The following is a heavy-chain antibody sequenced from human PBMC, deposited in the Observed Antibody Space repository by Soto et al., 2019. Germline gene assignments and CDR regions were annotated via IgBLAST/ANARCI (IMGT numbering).Heavy chain of an antibody. CDR1: GGSISSYY. J-gene: IGHJ4*02. CDR2: IYYSGST. Sequence: QVQLQESGPGLVKPSETMSLTCTVSGGSISSYYWSWLRQPPGKGLEWIGYIYYSGSTNYNPSLKSRVAISVDTSKNPFSLKLSSATAADTAVYYCARRYGGNLDYWGQGTLVTVSS. D-gene: IGHD1-1*01. CDR3: ARRYGGNLDY. V-gene: IGHV4-59*08.